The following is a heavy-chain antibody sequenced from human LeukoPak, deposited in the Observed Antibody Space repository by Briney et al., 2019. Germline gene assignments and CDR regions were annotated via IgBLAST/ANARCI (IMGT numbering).Heavy chain of an antibody. V-gene: IGHV4-59*08. CDR1: GGSISSYH. CDR3: ARRHSSGWYLDY. CDR2: IYYSGST. J-gene: IGHJ4*02. Sequence: SETLSLTCTVSGGSISSYHWSWIRQPPGKGLEWIGYIYYSGSTNYNPSLKSRVTISVDTSKNQFSLKLSSVTAADTAVYYCARRHSSGWYLDYWGQGTLVTVSS. D-gene: IGHD6-19*01.